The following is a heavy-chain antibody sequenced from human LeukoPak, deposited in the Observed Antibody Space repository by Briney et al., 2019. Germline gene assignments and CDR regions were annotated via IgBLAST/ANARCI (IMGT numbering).Heavy chain of an antibody. CDR3: ARDRYCSSTSCSYYYYYGMDV. D-gene: IGHD2-2*01. CDR1: GFTFSDYY. CDR2: ISSIVSTI. J-gene: IGHJ6*02. V-gene: IGHV3-11*01. Sequence: PGGSLRLSCAASGFTFSDYYMSWIRQAPGKWLEWVSYISSIVSTIYYADSVKGRFTISRDNAKNSLYLQMNSLRAEDTAVYYCARDRYCSSTSCSYYYYYGMDVWGQGTTVTVSS.